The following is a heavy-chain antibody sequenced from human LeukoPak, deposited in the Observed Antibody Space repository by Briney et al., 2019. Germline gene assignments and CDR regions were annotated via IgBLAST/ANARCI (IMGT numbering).Heavy chain of an antibody. Sequence: SETLSLTCAVSGYSISSGYYWGWIRPPPGKGLEWIGSIYHSGSTYYNPSLKSRVTISVDTSKNQFSLKLSSVTAADTAVYYCARGGDIVVVVAANAFDYWGQGTLVTVSS. CDR2: IYHSGST. J-gene: IGHJ4*02. CDR1: GYSISSGYY. CDR3: ARGGDIVVVVAANAFDY. D-gene: IGHD2-15*01. V-gene: IGHV4-38-2*01.